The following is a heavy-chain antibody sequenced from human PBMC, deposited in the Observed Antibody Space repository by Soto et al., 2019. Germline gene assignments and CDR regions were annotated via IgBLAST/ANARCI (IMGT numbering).Heavy chain of an antibody. V-gene: IGHV4-34*01. CDR2: INHSGNT. CDR3: ARARKGSGSDYYYHYGMDV. CDR1: GASLSDNY. J-gene: IGHJ6*04. D-gene: IGHD3-3*01. Sequence: SETLSLTCAVYGASLSDNYCNWLRQPPGKGLEWIGEINHSGNTNYNPSLRSRVTISIDTSKNQLYLNLRSVSAADTAGYYCARARKGSGSDYYYHYGMDVWGKGTTVTVSS.